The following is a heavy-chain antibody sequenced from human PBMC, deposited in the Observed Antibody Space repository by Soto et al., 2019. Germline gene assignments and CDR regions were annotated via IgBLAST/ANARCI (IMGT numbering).Heavy chain of an antibody. CDR2: FNPNSGDT. CDR1: GYIFTAYS. J-gene: IGHJ4*02. CDR3: AREASAVISLDY. V-gene: IGHV1-2*02. Sequence: ASVKVSCKASGYIFTAYSMHWVRQAPGQGLEWVGWFNPNSGDTIYAQKFQGRVTLTGDTSISTAYMELYSLTSDDTAFYYCAREASAVISLDYWGQGTLVTVSS. D-gene: IGHD6-19*01.